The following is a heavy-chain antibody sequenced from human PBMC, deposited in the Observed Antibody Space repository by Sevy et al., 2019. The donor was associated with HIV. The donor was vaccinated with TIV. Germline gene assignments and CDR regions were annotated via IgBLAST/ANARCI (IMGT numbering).Heavy chain of an antibody. V-gene: IGHV3-23*01. D-gene: IGHD2-21*02. Sequence: GGSLRLSCAASGFTFSNYAMSWVRQAPGKGLEWVSAISGRDGSTFYANSVKGRFTISRDNSKNTLYLQMNSLRAEDTAVYFCAKDSTFIDCDAFDIWGQGTMVTVSS. J-gene: IGHJ3*02. CDR2: ISGRDGST. CDR3: AKDSTFIDCDAFDI. CDR1: GFTFSNYA.